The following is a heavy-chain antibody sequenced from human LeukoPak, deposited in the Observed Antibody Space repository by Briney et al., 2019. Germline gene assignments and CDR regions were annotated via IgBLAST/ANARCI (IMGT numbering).Heavy chain of an antibody. D-gene: IGHD6-6*01. V-gene: IGHV1-69*13. CDR1: GGTFSSYA. Sequence: ASVKVSCKASGGTFSSYAISWVRQAPGQGLEWMGGIIPIFGTANYAQKFQGRVTITADESTSTAYMELSSLRSEDTAVYYCAISRVAARPPWIDAFDIWGQGTMVTVSS. CDR2: IIPIFGTA. CDR3: AISRVAARPPWIDAFDI. J-gene: IGHJ3*02.